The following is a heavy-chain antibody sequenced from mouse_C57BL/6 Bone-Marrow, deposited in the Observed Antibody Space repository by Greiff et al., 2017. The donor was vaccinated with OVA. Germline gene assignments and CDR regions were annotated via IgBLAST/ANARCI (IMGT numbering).Heavy chain of an antibody. CDR2: IDPETGGT. J-gene: IGHJ3*01. Sequence: QVQLQQSGAELVRPGASVTLSCKASGYTFTDYEMHWVKQTPVHGLEWIGAIDPETGGTAYNQKFKGKAILTADKSSSTAYMELRSLTSEDSAVYYCTTYDGSKGWFAYWGQGTLVTVSA. D-gene: IGHD1-1*01. V-gene: IGHV1-15*01. CDR3: TTYDGSKGWFAY. CDR1: GYTFTDYE.